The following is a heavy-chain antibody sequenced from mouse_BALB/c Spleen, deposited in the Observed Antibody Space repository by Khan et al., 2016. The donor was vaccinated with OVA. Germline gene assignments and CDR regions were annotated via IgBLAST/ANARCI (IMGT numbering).Heavy chain of an antibody. CDR2: IYPGTGST. J-gene: IGHJ4*01. Sequence: QVQLKQSGTELVRPGASVKLSCKTSGYIFTSSWIHWVKQRSGQGLEWIARIYPGTGSTYYNEKFKGKATLTADKSSSTAYMQLSSLTSVASAVDVCARERYGNYWGAMDYCGEGTSTT. V-gene: IGHV1S132*01. CDR3: ARERYGNYWGAMDY. CDR1: GYIFTSSW. D-gene: IGHD2-10*02.